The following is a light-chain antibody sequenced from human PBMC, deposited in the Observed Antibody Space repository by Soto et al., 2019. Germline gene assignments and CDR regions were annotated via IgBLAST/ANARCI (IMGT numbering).Light chain of an antibody. CDR3: TSYAGSDNVI. Sequence: QSALTQPPSASGSPGQSVTISCTGTSSDVGGHNYVSWYQQHPGKAPKLLIYEVIQRPSGVPDRFSGSKSGNTASLTVSGLQAEDEADYYCTSYAGSDNVIFGGETKLTVL. CDR1: SSDVGGHNY. CDR2: EVI. V-gene: IGLV2-8*01. J-gene: IGLJ2*01.